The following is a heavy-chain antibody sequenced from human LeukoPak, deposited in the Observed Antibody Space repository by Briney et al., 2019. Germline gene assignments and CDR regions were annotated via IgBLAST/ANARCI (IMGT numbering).Heavy chain of an antibody. V-gene: IGHV5-51*01. J-gene: IGHJ4*02. CDR1: GYSFTSYW. Sequence: GESLKISCKGSGYSFTSYWIGWVPQMPGKGLEWMGIIYPGDSDTRYSPSFQGQVTISADKSISTAYLQWSSLKASDTAMCYCAITPDIGYCTNGVCYDYWGQGTLVTVSS. D-gene: IGHD2-8*01. CDR3: AITPDIGYCTNGVCYDY. CDR2: IYPGDSDT.